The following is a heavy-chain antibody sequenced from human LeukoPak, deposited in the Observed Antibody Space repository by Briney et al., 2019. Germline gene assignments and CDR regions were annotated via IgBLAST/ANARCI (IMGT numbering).Heavy chain of an antibody. V-gene: IGHV3-23*01. CDR1: GFTFSSYA. J-gene: IGHJ5*02. Sequence: GGSLRLSCAAPGFTFSSYAMSWVRQAPGKGLEWVSGISGSGGSTYYADSVKGRFTVSRDNSKNMLWLQMTSLRAEDTAIYYCARAKYDYGDPVGWFDPWGQGTLVTVSS. CDR3: ARAKYDYGDPVGWFDP. CDR2: ISGSGGST. D-gene: IGHD4-17*01.